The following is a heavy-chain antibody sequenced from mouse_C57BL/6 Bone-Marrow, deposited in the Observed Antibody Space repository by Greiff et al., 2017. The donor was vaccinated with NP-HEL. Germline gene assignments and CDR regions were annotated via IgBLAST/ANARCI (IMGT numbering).Heavy chain of an antibody. CDR1: GFSLTSYG. CDR3: ARDPITTVVGYAMDY. J-gene: IGHJ4*01. CDR2: IWSGGST. V-gene: IGHV2-2*01. D-gene: IGHD1-1*01. Sequence: QVQLKESGPGLVQPSQSLSITCTVSGFSLTSYGVHWVRQSPGKGLEWLGVIWSGGSTDYNAAFISRLSISKDNSKSQVFFKMNSLQADDTAIYYCARDPITTVVGYAMDYWGQGTSVTVSS.